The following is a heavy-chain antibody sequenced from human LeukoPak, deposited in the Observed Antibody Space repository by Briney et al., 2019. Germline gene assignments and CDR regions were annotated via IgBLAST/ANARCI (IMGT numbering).Heavy chain of an antibody. CDR2: ISTDNDRT. J-gene: IGHJ6*02. D-gene: IGHD2-15*01. CDR3: ARDLGIVVVAAALRHYGLDV. V-gene: IGHV1-18*01. CDR1: GYTFTTYG. Sequence: GASVKVSCKTSGYTFTTYGISWVRQAPGQGLEWMGWISTDNDRTNSAHKFQGRVTMTTDKSTSTVYMELRSLRSDDTAVYYCARDLGIVVVAAALRHYGLDVWGQGTTVTVSS.